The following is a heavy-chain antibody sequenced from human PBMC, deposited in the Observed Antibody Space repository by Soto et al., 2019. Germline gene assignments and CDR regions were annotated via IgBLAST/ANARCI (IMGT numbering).Heavy chain of an antibody. D-gene: IGHD1-1*01. CDR2: MSYSGT. J-gene: IGHJ5*02. Sequence: QVQLQESGPGLVKPSQTVTLTCSVSGDSISDAHYYWSWIRQPPGRCLEWIGYMSYSGTYYNPSLKSRVIMSLQTSKNQFSLNLSSVTAADTAIYYCARIGTSLGIVTNNWFDPWGQGILVTVS. CDR1: GDSISDAHYY. V-gene: IGHV4-30-4*01. CDR3: ARIGTSLGIVTNNWFDP.